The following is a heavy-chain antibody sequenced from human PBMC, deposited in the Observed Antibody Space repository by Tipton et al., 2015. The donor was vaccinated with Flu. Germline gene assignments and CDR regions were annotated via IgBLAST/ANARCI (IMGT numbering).Heavy chain of an antibody. CDR3: ARDDRVVVVPAAMGFLYGMDV. CDR1: GDSITSSSFY. V-gene: IGHV4-39*07. J-gene: IGHJ6*02. Sequence: TLSLTCTVSGDSITSSSFYWGWIRQPPGKGLEWIGEINHSGSTNYNPSLKSRVTISVDTSKNQFSLKLSSVTAADTAVYYCARDDRVVVVPAAMGFLYGMDVWGQGTTVTVSS. D-gene: IGHD2-2*01. CDR2: INHSGST.